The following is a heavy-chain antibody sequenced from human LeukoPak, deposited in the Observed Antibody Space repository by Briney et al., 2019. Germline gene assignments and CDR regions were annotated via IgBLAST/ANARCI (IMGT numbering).Heavy chain of an antibody. J-gene: IGHJ4*02. CDR2: IKQDGSDK. Sequence: GGSLRLSCAASGFTFSSYWMTWVRQAPGKGLEWVASIKQDGSDKYYVDSVKGRFTISRDNAKISLYLQMNSLRAEDTAVYYCARDLWGGSGSGFDYWGQGTLVTVSS. CDR1: GFTFSSYW. D-gene: IGHD3-10*01. V-gene: IGHV3-7*04. CDR3: ARDLWGGSGSGFDY.